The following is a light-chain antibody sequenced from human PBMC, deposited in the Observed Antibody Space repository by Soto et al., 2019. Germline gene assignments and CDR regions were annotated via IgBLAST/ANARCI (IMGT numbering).Light chain of an antibody. J-gene: IGLJ1*01. CDR3: SSYTSSSTLYV. CDR2: DVS. Sequence: QSALTQPASVSGSPGQSITISCTGTSSDVGDYNYVSWYQRHPGKAPNLMIYDVSNRPSGVSNRFSGSKSGNTASLAISGLQAEDEADYYCSSYTSSSTLYVFGTGTKVTVL. CDR1: SSDVGDYNY. V-gene: IGLV2-14*01.